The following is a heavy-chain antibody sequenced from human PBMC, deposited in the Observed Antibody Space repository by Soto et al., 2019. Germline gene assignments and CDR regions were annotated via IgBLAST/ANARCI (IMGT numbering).Heavy chain of an antibody. CDR3: ARDLAVAGRLYNWFDP. J-gene: IGHJ5*02. CDR2: IYHSGGT. V-gene: IGHV4-59*01. CDR1: GGSISRYY. Sequence: SETLSLTCTVSGGSISRYYWSWIRQPPGKGLEWIGHIYHSGGTNYNPSLKSRVTISVDTSKNQFSLRLKSVTPADTAVYYCARDLAVAGRLYNWFDPWGHGTQVTVSS. D-gene: IGHD6-19*01.